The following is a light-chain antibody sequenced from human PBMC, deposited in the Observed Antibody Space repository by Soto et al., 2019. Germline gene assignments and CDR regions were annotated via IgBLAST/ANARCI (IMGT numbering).Light chain of an antibody. CDR1: QSINSY. V-gene: IGKV3-11*01. J-gene: IGKJ4*01. Sequence: DIVLTQSPATLSLSPGERGTLSCRASQSINSYLAWYQQKPGHAPRLLIYDASKRATGIPARFSGSGSGTDFTLTISSLQPEDFAVYYCQQRSNCPLTFGGGTKLEIK. CDR2: DAS. CDR3: QQRSNCPLT.